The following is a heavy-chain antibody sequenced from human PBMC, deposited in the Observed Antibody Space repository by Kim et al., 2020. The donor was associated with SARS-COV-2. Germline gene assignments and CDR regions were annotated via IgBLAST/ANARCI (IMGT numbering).Heavy chain of an antibody. Sequence: GGSLRLSCAASGFTFSDYYMSWIRQAPGKGLEWVSYISSSSSYTNYADSVKGRFTISRDNAKNSLYLQMNSLRAEDTAVYYCARVDSSSSIDIFHYYYGMDVWGQGTTVTVSS. CDR3: ARVDSSSSIDIFHYYYGMDV. V-gene: IGHV3-11*05. CDR1: GFTFSDYY. D-gene: IGHD6-6*01. J-gene: IGHJ6*01. CDR2: ISSSSSYT.